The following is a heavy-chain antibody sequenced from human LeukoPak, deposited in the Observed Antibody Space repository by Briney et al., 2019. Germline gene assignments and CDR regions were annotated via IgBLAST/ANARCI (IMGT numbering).Heavy chain of an antibody. J-gene: IGHJ4*02. CDR3: ARAGFTFSDYFGSFFDY. Sequence: GGSLRLSCVASGFTFPRYAMSWVRQAPGKGLEWVSALNGGGDKTHYADSVKGRFTISRDNSKNTLYLQMNSLRAEDTAVYYCARAGFTFSDYFGSFFDYWGQGTLVTVSS. V-gene: IGHV3-23*01. CDR2: LNGGGDKT. CDR1: GFTFPRYA. D-gene: IGHD3-10*01.